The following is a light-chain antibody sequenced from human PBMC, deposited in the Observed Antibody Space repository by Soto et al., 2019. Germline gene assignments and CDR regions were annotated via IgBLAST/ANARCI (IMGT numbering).Light chain of an antibody. CDR2: GHN. V-gene: IGLV1-40*01. CDR3: QSYDNSLSGYV. Sequence: QPVLTQPPSVSGAPGQRVTISCTGSSSNIGAGYDVHWYQQLPGTAPKLLIYGHNNRPSGVSDRFSGSKSGTSASLAITGLQAEDEADYYCQSYDNSLSGYVFGTGTKVTVL. CDR1: SSNIGAGYD. J-gene: IGLJ1*01.